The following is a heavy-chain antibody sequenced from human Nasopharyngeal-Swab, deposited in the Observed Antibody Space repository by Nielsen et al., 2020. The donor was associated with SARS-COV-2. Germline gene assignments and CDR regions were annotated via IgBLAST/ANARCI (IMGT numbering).Heavy chain of an antibody. CDR3: AREATHRGPFDY. D-gene: IGHD5-24*01. CDR1: GFTFSSYA. V-gene: IGHV3-30*04. CDR2: ISYDGSNK. Sequence: GESLKISCVASGFTFSSYAMHWVRQAPGKGLEWVAVISYDGSNKYYADSVKGRFTISRDNSKNTLYLQMNSLRAEDTAVYYCAREATHRGPFDYWGQGTLVTVSS. J-gene: IGHJ4*02.